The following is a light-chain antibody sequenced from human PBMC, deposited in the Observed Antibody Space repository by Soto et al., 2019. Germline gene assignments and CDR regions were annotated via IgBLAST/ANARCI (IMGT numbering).Light chain of an antibody. Sequence: MPHSPATVSVSPGGRATVSCRASESVGRHLAWYHQKPGQAPKLLIFDASTRATGVPARFSGSGSGTEFTLTVSSLQSEDIAVYFCQQYNNWPPNFGQGTRLEIK. CDR3: QQYNNWPPN. J-gene: IGKJ5*01. CDR2: DAS. CDR1: ESVGRH. V-gene: IGKV3-15*01.